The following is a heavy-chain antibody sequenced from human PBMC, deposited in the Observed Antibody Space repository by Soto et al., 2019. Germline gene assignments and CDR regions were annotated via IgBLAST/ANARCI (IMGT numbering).Heavy chain of an antibody. V-gene: IGHV4-4*07. Sequence: QVQLQESGPGLVKPSETLSLTCTVSDGSISSYYWSWIRQPAGKGLEWIGRIYASGATNYNPSLKSQITMSIGTSNNQFSLKLSSVTAEFRACYYCAGHNFDFWGQGTMVTVSS. CDR2: IYASGAT. CDR1: DGSISSYY. J-gene: IGHJ4*02. CDR3: AGHNFDF.